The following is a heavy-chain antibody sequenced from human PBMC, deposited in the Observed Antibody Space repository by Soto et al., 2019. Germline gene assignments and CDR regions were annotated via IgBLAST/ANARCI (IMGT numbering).Heavy chain of an antibody. CDR1: GFTFSSYG. CDR3: ARDYSSSSEPHYWFDP. V-gene: IGHV3-33*01. CDR2: IWYDGSNK. D-gene: IGHD6-6*01. Sequence: GGSLRLSCAASGFTFSSYGMHWVRQAPGKGLEWVAVIWYDGSNKYYADSVKGRFTISRDNSKNTLYLQMNSLRAEDTAVYYCARDYSSSSEPHYWFDPWGQGTLVTVSS. J-gene: IGHJ5*02.